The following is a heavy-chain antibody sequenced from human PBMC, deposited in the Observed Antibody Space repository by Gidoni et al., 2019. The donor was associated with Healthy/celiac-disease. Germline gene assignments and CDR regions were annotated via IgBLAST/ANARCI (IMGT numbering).Heavy chain of an antibody. Sequence: QVQLVQSGAEVKTPGASVKVSCKASGNTFTGYYMHWIRQAPGQGLEWMGWINPNSGGTEYAQNFQGRVTMTRDTSINTAYMELSSLKSDDTAIYYCARDRVLGQWLGDVFDIWGQGTMVTVSS. D-gene: IGHD6-19*01. J-gene: IGHJ3*02. CDR2: INPNSGGT. V-gene: IGHV1-2*02. CDR1: GNTFTGYY. CDR3: ARDRVLGQWLGDVFDI.